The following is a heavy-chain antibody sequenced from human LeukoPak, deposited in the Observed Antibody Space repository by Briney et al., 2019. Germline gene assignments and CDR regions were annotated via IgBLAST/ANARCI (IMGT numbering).Heavy chain of an antibody. CDR3: ARDKLLGIAVAGTRDDAFDI. CDR2: ISSSSSYI. D-gene: IGHD6-19*01. V-gene: IGHV3-21*01. J-gene: IGHJ3*02. Sequence: GGSLRLSCAASGFTFSSYSMNWVRQAPGKGLEWVSSISSSSSYIYYADSVKGRFTISRDNAKNSLYLQMNSLRAEDTAVYYCARDKLLGIAVAGTRDDAFDIWGQGTMVTVSS. CDR1: GFTFSSYS.